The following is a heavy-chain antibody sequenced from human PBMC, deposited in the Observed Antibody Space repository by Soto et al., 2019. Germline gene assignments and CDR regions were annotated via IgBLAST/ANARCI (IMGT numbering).Heavy chain of an antibody. CDR2: ISGSGSST. CDR1: GFTFSSYA. Sequence: GGSLRLSCAASGFTFSSYAMSWVRQAPGKGLEWVSAISGSGSSTYYADSVKGRFTISRDNSKNTLYLQMNSLRAEDTAVYYCARDGYGSGSYHIDYWGQGTLVTVSS. CDR3: ARDGYGSGSYHIDY. V-gene: IGHV3-23*01. D-gene: IGHD3-10*01. J-gene: IGHJ4*02.